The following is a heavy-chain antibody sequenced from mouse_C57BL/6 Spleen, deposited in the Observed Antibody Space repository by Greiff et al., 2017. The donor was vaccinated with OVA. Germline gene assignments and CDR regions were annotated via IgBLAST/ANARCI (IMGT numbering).Heavy chain of an antibody. J-gene: IGHJ3*01. CDR3: ARRAGDGYYRAWFAY. V-gene: IGHV1-55*01. D-gene: IGHD2-3*01. CDR2: IYPGSGST. CDR1: GYTFTSYW. Sequence: VQLQQPGAELVKPGASVKMSCKASGYTFTSYWITWVKQRPGQGLEWIGDIYPGSGSTNYNEKFKSKATLTVDTSSSTAYMQLSSLTSEDSAVYYCARRAGDGYYRAWFAYWGKGTLVTVSA.